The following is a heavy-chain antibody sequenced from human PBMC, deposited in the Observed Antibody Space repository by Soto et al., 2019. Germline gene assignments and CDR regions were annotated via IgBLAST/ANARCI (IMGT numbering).Heavy chain of an antibody. Sequence: GESLKISCKGSGYSFSTYWIGWVRQMPGKGLEWMGIIYPGDSDTRYNPSFQGQVTISADKSISTAYLQWNSLKASDTAMYYCARLSYPTQYYYYGMDVWGQGTAVTVSS. CDR3: ARLSYPTQYYYYGMDV. J-gene: IGHJ6*02. CDR1: GYSFSTYW. CDR2: IYPGDSDT. D-gene: IGHD3-10*01. V-gene: IGHV5-51*01.